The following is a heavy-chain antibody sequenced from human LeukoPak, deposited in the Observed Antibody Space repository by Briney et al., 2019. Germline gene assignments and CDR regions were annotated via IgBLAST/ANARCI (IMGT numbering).Heavy chain of an antibody. CDR3: APPSGYYPFDY. J-gene: IGHJ4*02. Sequence: GGSLRLSCAASGFTFSTSWMSWVRQAPGKGLEWVANVNQDGSKKNYVDSLKGRFTISRDNAKNSLYLQMNSLRAEDTAVYYCAPPSGYYPFDYCGQGTLVTVSS. D-gene: IGHD3-3*01. CDR2: VNQDGSKK. CDR1: GFTFSTSW. V-gene: IGHV3-7*01.